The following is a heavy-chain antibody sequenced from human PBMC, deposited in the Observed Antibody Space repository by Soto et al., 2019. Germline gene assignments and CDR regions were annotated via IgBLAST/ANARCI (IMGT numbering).Heavy chain of an antibody. D-gene: IGHD7-27*01. CDR2: IYWDDDK. CDR3: AHSLLTGLTEEYSDY. Sequence: QITLKESGPTLVKPTQTLTLTCTFSGFSLSTSGVGVGWIRQPPGKALEWLALIYWDDDKRYSPSLKSRLTITKHTSKNQVVLTMTNMDPVDTATYYCAHSLLTGLTEEYSDYRGQGTLVTVSS. J-gene: IGHJ4*02. V-gene: IGHV2-5*02. CDR1: GFSLSTSGVG.